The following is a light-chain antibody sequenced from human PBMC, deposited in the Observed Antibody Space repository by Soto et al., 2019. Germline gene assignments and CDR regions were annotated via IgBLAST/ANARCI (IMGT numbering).Light chain of an antibody. CDR3: QHYDGFPWT. V-gene: IGKV1-5*03. J-gene: IGKJ1*01. CDR2: KAS. Sequence: DIQMTQSPSTLSASIGDRVTITCRASQNISNWLAWYQQKPGKAPKLLIYKASSLEGGVPSRFSGSASGTEFTLTISNLQPDDFATYYCQHYDGFPWTFGQGTKVEIK. CDR1: QNISNW.